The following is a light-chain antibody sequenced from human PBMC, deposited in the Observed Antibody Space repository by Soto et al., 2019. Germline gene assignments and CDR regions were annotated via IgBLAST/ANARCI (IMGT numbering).Light chain of an antibody. CDR3: QQYNTWPPIT. J-gene: IGKJ3*01. Sequence: EIVMTQSPATLSVSPGERATLSCGASQSVSSNLAWYQQKPGQAPRLLIYGASTRATGIPARFSGSGSGTEFTLTISSLQSEDFAVYYCQQYNTWPPITFGPGNKVDIK. CDR1: QSVSSN. V-gene: IGKV3-15*01. CDR2: GAS.